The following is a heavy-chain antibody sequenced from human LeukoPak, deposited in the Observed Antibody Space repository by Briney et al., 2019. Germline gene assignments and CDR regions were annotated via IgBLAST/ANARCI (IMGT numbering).Heavy chain of an antibody. V-gene: IGHV4-34*01. J-gene: IGHJ4*02. CDR3: AGYGIAVAGTAGIDY. D-gene: IGHD6-19*01. CDR2: INHSGST. Sequence: SETLSLTCAVYGGSLSGYYWSWIRQPPGKGLEWIGEINHSGSTNYKPSLKSRVTISVDTSKNQFSLKLSSVTAADTAVYYCAGYGIAVAGTAGIDYWGQGTLVTVSS. CDR1: GGSLSGYY.